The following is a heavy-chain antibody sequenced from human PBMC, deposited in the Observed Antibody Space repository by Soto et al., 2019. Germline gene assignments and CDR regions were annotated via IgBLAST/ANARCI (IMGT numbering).Heavy chain of an antibody. CDR2: IYYSGST. V-gene: IGHV4-39*01. Sequence: SETLSLTCTVSGGSISSSSYYWGWIRQPPGKGLEWIGSIYYSGSTYYNPSLKSRGPITVDTSKNQFSLKLSSVTAADTAVYYCTQRGWYSESRDYFDYWGQGTLVTVSS. CDR1: GGSISSSSYY. D-gene: IGHD6-19*01. CDR3: TQRGWYSESRDYFDY. J-gene: IGHJ4*02.